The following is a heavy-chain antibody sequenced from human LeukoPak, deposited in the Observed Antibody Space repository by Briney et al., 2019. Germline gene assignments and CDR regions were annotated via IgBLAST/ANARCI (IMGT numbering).Heavy chain of an antibody. Sequence: GGSLRLSCAASGFTFSSYAMSWVRQAPGKGLEWVSAISGSGGSTYYADSVKGRFTISRDNSKDTLYLQMNSLRAEDTAVYYCAKVVKGTPGAFDYWGQGTLVTVSS. CDR3: AKVVKGTPGAFDY. D-gene: IGHD1-26*01. CDR1: GFTFSSYA. CDR2: ISGSGGST. J-gene: IGHJ4*02. V-gene: IGHV3-23*01.